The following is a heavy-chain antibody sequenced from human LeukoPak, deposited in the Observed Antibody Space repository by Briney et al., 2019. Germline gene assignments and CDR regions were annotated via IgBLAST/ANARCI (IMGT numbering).Heavy chain of an antibody. CDR1: GDTVSNNYAA. CDR2: TYYRSKWYN. CDR3: ARESYYYGSGSRYYFDY. J-gene: IGHJ4*02. D-gene: IGHD3-10*01. Sequence: SQTLSLTCAISGDTVSNNYAAWNWIRQSPSRGLEWLGRTYYRSKWYNDYALSVKSRITINPDTSKKSRITINPDTSKNQFSLQLNSVTPEDTAVYYCARESYYYGSGSRYYFDYWGQGTLVTVSS. V-gene: IGHV6-1*01.